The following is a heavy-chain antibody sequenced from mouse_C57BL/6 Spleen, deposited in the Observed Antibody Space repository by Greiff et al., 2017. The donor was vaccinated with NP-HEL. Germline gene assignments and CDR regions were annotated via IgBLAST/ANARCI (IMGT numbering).Heavy chain of an antibody. Sequence: QVQLKQPGAELVRPGSSVKLSCKASGYTFTSYWMDWVKQRPGQGLEWIGNIYPSDSETHYNQKFKDKATLTVDKSSSTAYMQLSSLTSEDSAVYYCARRMVTTGFAYWGQGTLVTVSA. CDR1: GYTFTSYW. D-gene: IGHD2-2*01. V-gene: IGHV1-61*01. J-gene: IGHJ3*01. CDR2: IYPSDSET. CDR3: ARRMVTTGFAY.